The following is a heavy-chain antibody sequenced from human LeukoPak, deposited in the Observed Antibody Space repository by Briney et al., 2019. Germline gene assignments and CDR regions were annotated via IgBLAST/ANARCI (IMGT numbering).Heavy chain of an antibody. J-gene: IGHJ5*02. CDR3: AAQRGASLHDFWSTRLFDP. V-gene: IGHV1-58*02. D-gene: IGHD3-3*01. Sequence: TSVKVSCKASGFTFTTSGIQWVRQARGQRLEWIGWIVVGAGNTYYSQRFQERVTITRDMSTSTAYMELSSLRSDDTAVYYCAAQRGASLHDFWSTRLFDPWGPGTLVSVSS. CDR2: IVVGAGNT. CDR1: GFTFTTSG.